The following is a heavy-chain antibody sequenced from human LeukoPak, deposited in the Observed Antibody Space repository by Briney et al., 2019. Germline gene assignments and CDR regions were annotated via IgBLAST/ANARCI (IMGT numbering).Heavy chain of an antibody. Sequence: SETLSLTCTVPGGSISSYYWSWIRQPPGKGLEWIGYIYYSGSTNYNPSLKSRVTISVDTSKNQFSLKLSSVTAADTAVYYCARALLDFDYWGQGTLVTVSS. J-gene: IGHJ4*02. V-gene: IGHV4-59*01. CDR1: GGSISSYY. CDR3: ARALLDFDY. CDR2: IYYSGST.